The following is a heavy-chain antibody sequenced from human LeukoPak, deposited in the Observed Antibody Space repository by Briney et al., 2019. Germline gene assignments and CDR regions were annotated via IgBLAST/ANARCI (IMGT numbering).Heavy chain of an antibody. CDR3: ARGGFYDFWSGYYTGPNFDY. V-gene: IGHV3-21*01. CDR1: GFTFSSYS. J-gene: IGHJ4*02. CDR2: ISSSSSYI. Sequence: GGSLRLSCAASGFTFSSYSMNWVRQAPGKGLEWVSSISSSSSYIYYADSVRGRFTISRDNAKNSLYLQMNSLRAEDTAVYYCARGGFYDFWSGYYTGPNFDYWGQGTLVTVSS. D-gene: IGHD3-3*01.